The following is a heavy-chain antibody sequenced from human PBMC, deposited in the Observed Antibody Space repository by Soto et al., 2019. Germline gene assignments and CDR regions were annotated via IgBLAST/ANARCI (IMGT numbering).Heavy chain of an antibody. D-gene: IGHD6-19*01. Sequence: ASVKVSCKASGYTFTSYYMHWVRQAPGQGLEWMGIINPSGGSTSYAQKFQGRVTMTRDTSTSTVYMELSSLRSEDTAVYYCARDLGRGAVAANYFDYWGQGTLVTV. V-gene: IGHV1-46*03. CDR1: GYTFTSYY. CDR3: ARDLGRGAVAANYFDY. J-gene: IGHJ4*02. CDR2: INPSGGST.